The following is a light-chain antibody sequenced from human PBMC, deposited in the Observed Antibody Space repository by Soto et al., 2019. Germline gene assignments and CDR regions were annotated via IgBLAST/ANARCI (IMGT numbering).Light chain of an antibody. CDR3: QQYNNWPPYT. V-gene: IGKV3-15*01. CDR1: QSVSSN. Sequence: EIVMTQSPATLSVSPGERATLSCRASQSVSSNLAWYQQKPGQAPRLLIYGASTRATGIPAGFSGSGSGTEFTLPISSLQSEDFAVCYCQQYNNWPPYTFGQGTNLEIK. CDR2: GAS. J-gene: IGKJ2*01.